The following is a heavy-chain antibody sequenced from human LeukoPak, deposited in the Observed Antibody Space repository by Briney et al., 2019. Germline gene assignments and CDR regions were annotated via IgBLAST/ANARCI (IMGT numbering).Heavy chain of an antibody. CDR1: GFTFSSYW. J-gene: IGHJ6*02. CDR3: AGGAAEDPYYYGMDV. V-gene: IGHV3-7*01. Sequence: GGSLRLSCAASGFTFSSYWMSWVRQAPGKGLECVANIKRDGSEKYYVDSVKGRFTISRDNAKNSLYLQMNSLRAEDTAVYYCAGGAAEDPYYYGMDVWGQGTTVTVSS. CDR2: IKRDGSEK. D-gene: IGHD3-16*01.